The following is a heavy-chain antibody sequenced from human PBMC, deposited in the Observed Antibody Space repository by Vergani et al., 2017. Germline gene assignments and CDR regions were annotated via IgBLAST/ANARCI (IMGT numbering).Heavy chain of an antibody. CDR1: GYTFTDHY. D-gene: IGHD4-17*01. CDR3: ATPQTVTTGGREV. V-gene: IGHV1-69-2*01. Sequence: EVQLVQSGAEVKKPGATMKISCKVSGYTFTDHYMHWVKQAPGKGLEWMGLVDPADGETIYAEKFKGRVTIAADTSTDTAHLELSSLRSEDTAVYYCATPQTVTTGGREVWGQGTTVIVSS. CDR2: VDPADGET. J-gene: IGHJ6*02.